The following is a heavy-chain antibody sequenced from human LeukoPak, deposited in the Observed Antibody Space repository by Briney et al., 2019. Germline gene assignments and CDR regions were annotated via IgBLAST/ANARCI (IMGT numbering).Heavy chain of an antibody. Sequence: SETLSLTCAVYGGSFSGYYWSWIRQPPGKGLEWIGEINHSGSTNYNPSLKSRVTISVDTSKNQFSLELSSVTAADTAVYYCARGGGLYSYHAYWGQGTLVTVSS. V-gene: IGHV4-34*01. CDR3: ARGGGLYSYHAY. CDR2: INHSGST. CDR1: GGSFSGYY. D-gene: IGHD5-18*01. J-gene: IGHJ4*02.